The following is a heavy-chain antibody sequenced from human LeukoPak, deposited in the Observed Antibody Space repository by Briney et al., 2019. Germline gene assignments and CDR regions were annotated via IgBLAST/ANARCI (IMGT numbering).Heavy chain of an antibody. V-gene: IGHV3-66*01. Sequence: GGSLRLSCAVSGFSVSSNYMSWVRQAPGKGLEWVSIIYSDGTTYYADSVKGRFTISRDNSKNTLYLQTNSLRVEDTAVYYCARTKEGYCSGDRCIDWFDPWGQGTLVTVSS. CDR2: IYSDGTT. CDR1: GFSVSSNY. J-gene: IGHJ5*02. CDR3: ARTKEGYCSGDRCIDWFDP. D-gene: IGHD2-15*01.